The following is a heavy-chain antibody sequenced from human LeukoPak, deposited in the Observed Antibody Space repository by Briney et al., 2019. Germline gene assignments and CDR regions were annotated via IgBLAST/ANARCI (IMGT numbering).Heavy chain of an antibody. CDR1: GYSFTSYW. J-gene: IGHJ4*02. D-gene: IGHD6-13*01. CDR3: ARHLIAAAGHLVGFDY. CDR2: IYPGDSDT. Sequence: GESLKISCKGSGYSFTSYWIGWVRQMPGKGLEWMGIIYPGDSDTRYSPSFQGQVTISADKSISTAYLQWSSLKASDTAMYYCARHLIAAAGHLVGFDYWGQGTLVTVSS. V-gene: IGHV5-51*01.